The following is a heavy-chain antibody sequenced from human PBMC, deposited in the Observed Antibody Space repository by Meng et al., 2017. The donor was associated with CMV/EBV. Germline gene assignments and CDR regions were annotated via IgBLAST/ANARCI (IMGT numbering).Heavy chain of an antibody. V-gene: IGHV3-11*04. CDR1: GFRFSDYY. J-gene: IGHJ4*02. D-gene: IGHD2-21*01. CDR2: VGSTTSVV. CDR3: VRDWAYSFDY. Sequence: GESLKISCAASGFRFSDYYMSWIRQAPGKGLEWLSYVGSTTSVVYYADSVKGRFTTSRDNAKNSLYLQMSSLRVEDTAVYYCVRDWAYSFDYWGQGALVTVSS.